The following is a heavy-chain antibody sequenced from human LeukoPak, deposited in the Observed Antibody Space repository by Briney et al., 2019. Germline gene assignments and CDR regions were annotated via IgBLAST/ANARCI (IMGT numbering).Heavy chain of an antibody. CDR2: IYYSGST. CDR3: ARGPATIQDY. V-gene: IGHV4-31*03. Sequence: SETLSLTCTISGGSISSGGYYWSWIRQHPGKGLEWIGYIYYSGSTYYNPSLKSRVTISVDTSKNQFSLKLSSVTAADTAVYYCARGPATIQDYWGQGTLVTVSS. CDR1: GGSISSGGYY. D-gene: IGHD5-12*01. J-gene: IGHJ4*02.